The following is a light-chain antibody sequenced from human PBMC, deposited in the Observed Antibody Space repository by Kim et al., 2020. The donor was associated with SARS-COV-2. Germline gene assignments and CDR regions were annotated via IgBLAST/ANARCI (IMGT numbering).Light chain of an antibody. Sequence: SSELTQDPAVSVALGQTVRITCQGDSLRSYYASWYQQKPGQAPVLVIYGKNNRPSGIPDRFSGSSSGITASLTITGAQAEDEADYYCNSRDSSGNLWVFG. J-gene: IGLJ3*02. CDR1: SLRSYY. V-gene: IGLV3-19*01. CDR2: GKN. CDR3: NSRDSSGNLWV.